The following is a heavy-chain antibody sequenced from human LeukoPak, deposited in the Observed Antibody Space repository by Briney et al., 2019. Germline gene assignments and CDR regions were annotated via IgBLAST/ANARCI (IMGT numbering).Heavy chain of an antibody. CDR2: IYYSGIT. CDR3: ARQSGLMEEYQMVSDV. D-gene: IGHD2-2*01. J-gene: IGHJ6*04. Sequence: SQTLSLTCTVSAGSISSGGYFWSWIRQHPGKGLEWIRYIYYSGITYYNPSLESRVTMSVDTSKNQFSLELSSVTAADTAVYYCARQSGLMEEYQMVSDVWVNGTTVTVSS. CDR1: AGSISSGGYF. V-gene: IGHV4-31*03.